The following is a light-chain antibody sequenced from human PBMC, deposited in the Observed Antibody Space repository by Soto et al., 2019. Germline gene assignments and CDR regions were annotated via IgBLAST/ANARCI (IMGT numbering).Light chain of an antibody. V-gene: IGKV3-15*01. CDR3: QQYNNWPPWT. CDR2: GAS. J-gene: IGKJ1*01. CDR1: QSVSSN. Sequence: EIAMTQSPATLSVSPGERATLSCRASQSVSSNLAWYQQKPGQAPRLLIYGASTRATGIPARFSGSGSGTEFTLTISSLQSEDFAVYYCQQYNNWPPWTFGQGTKVDI.